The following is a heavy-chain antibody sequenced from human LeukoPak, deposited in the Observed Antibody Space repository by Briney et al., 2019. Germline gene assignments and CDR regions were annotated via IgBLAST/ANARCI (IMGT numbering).Heavy chain of an antibody. D-gene: IGHD3-3*01. V-gene: IGHV3-73*01. J-gene: IGHJ4*02. Sequence: GGSLTLSCAASGFTFSGSAMRWVRQASGKGLEWVGHIGNKVSNYATEYAASLRGRFTISRDDSKDTAYLQVNSLKTEDTAVYYCAGNYDSWTGLNYWGQGTLVTVSS. CDR3: AGNYDSWTGLNY. CDR2: IGNKVSNYAT. CDR1: GFTFSGSA.